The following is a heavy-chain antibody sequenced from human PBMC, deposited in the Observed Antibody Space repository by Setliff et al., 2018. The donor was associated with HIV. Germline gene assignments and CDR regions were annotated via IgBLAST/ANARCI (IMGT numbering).Heavy chain of an antibody. Sequence: LSLTCTVSGGSISSSSYYWGWIRQPPGKGLEWIGSIYYSGSTYYNPSLKSRVTISIDTSKNQFSLKLSSVTAADTAVYFCARGRGSSSSWPIDYWGQGTLVTVSS. J-gene: IGHJ4*02. CDR3: ARGRGSSSSWPIDY. V-gene: IGHV4-39*07. CDR2: IYYSGST. D-gene: IGHD6-13*01. CDR1: GGSISSSSYY.